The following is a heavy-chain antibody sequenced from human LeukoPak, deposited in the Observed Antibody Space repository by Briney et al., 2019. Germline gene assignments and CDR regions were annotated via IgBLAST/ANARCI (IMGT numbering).Heavy chain of an antibody. D-gene: IGHD3-3*01. Sequence: GGSLRLSCAASGFTFSSYGMSWVRQAPGKGLEWVSGISGSGGSTYYADSVKGRFTISRENSKNTLYLQMNSLRAEDTAVYYCARGSDYYDFWSGLKNTVYVWGSYDYWGQGTLVTVSS. V-gene: IGHV3-23*01. CDR2: ISGSGGST. CDR3: ARGSDYYDFWSGLKNTVYVWGSYDY. J-gene: IGHJ4*02. CDR1: GFTFSSYG.